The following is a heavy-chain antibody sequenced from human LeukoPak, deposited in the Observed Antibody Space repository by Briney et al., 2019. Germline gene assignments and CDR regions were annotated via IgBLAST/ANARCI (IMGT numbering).Heavy chain of an antibody. J-gene: IGHJ6*03. CDR1: GFTFSSYS. Sequence: AGGSLRLSCAASGFTFSSYSMNWVRQAPGKGLEWVSSISSSSSYIYYADSVKGRFTISRDNAKNSLYLQMNSLRAEDTAVYYCARARAGFSGAPGSGPEIVPAARGYYYVDVWGKGTTVTVSS. V-gene: IGHV3-21*01. D-gene: IGHD2-2*01. CDR2: ISSSSSYI. CDR3: ARARAGFSGAPGSGPEIVPAARGYYYVDV.